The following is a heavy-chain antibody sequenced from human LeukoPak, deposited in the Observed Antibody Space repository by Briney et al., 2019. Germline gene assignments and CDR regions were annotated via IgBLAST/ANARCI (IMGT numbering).Heavy chain of an antibody. D-gene: IGHD2-15*01. CDR2: ISAYNGNT. Sequence: ASVTVSCKASGYTFTSYGISWVRQAPGQGLEWMGWISAYNGNTNYAQKLQGRVTMTTDTSTSTVYMEVRSLRSGDHAVYYFARDLVVAATPVIEWFDPWGQETLVTVSS. J-gene: IGHJ5*02. CDR3: ARDLVVAATPVIEWFDP. CDR1: GYTFTSYG. V-gene: IGHV1-18*01.